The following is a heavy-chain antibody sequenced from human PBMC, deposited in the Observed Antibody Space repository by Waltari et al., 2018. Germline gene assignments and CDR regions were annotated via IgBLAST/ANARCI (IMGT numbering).Heavy chain of an antibody. CDR1: GFRFSSYW. D-gene: IGHD4-17*01. V-gene: IGHV3-74*01. Sequence: EVQLAESGGGLVQPGGSLRLSCAASGFRFSSYWMYWVRQSPGKGLVWVSQINSDGSKIDYADSVKGRFTISRDNTKNTLYLEMNSLRAEDTAVYYCARDPSFGDFEAYFDYWGQGTLVTVSS. J-gene: IGHJ4*02. CDR3: ARDPSFGDFEAYFDY. CDR2: INSDGSKI.